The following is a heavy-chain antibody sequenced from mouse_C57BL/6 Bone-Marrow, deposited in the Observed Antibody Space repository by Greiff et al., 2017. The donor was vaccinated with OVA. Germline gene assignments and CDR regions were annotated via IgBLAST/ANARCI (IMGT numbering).Heavy chain of an antibody. CDR1: GFNIKDDY. Sequence: EVQLQQSGAELVRPGASVTLSCTASGFNIKDDYMHWVRQSPEQGLAWIGWIDPENGDTEYASKFQGKATITADTSSNTAYLQLSSLTSEDTAVYYCTTGGNYPFAYWGQGTLVTVSA. CDR3: TTGGNYPFAY. V-gene: IGHV14-4*01. CDR2: IDPENGDT. D-gene: IGHD2-1*01. J-gene: IGHJ3*01.